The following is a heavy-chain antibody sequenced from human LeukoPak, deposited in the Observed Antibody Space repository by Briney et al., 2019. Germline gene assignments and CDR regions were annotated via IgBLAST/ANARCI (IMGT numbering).Heavy chain of an antibody. J-gene: IGHJ4*02. CDR1: GFTFSRYS. CDR3: ARVPDDFWSGYFVDY. V-gene: IGHV3-21*01. Sequence: GGSLRLSCVASGFTFSRYSMNWVRQAPGKGLEWVSSISSSSSYIYYADSVKGRFTISRDNAKNSLHLQTNSLRAEDTAVYYCARVPDDFWSGYFVDYWGQGTLVTVSS. D-gene: IGHD3-3*01. CDR2: ISSSSSYI.